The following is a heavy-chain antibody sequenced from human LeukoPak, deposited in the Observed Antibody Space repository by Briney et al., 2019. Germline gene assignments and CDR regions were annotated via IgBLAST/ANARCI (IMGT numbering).Heavy chain of an antibody. D-gene: IGHD6-6*01. Sequence: QTGGSLRLSCAASGFTFSSYAMSWVRQAPGKGLEWVSAISGSGGSTYYADSVKRRFTISRDNSKNTLYLKMNSLRAEDTAVYYCALSIAARPVDWFDPWGQGTLVTVSS. CDR1: GFTFSSYA. CDR2: ISGSGGST. J-gene: IGHJ5*02. CDR3: ALSIAARPVDWFDP. V-gene: IGHV3-23*01.